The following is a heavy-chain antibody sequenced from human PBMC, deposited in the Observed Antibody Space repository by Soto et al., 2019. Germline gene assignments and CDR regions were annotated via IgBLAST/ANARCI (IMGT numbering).Heavy chain of an antibody. J-gene: IGHJ4*02. CDR3: TTVTTVLYYFDF. CDR2: IKSNTDGGKT. D-gene: IGHD2-8*02. V-gene: IGHV3-15*01. CDR1: GFTFSNAW. Sequence: GGSLRLSCAASGFTFSNAWMSWVRQAPGKGLEWVGRIKSNTDGGKTDYAAPEKGRFTNSRDDSKHSLSLKMKSLKTDDSAVYYCTTVTTVLYYFDFWGQGTLVTVSS.